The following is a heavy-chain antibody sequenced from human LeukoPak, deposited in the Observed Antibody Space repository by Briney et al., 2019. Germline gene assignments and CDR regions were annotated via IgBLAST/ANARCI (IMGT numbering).Heavy chain of an antibody. CDR3: ARGGYSKMAPLDY. Sequence: PGGSLRLSCAASGFTVSSNYMSWVRQAPGKGLDWVSVIYNGGSTYYADSVKGRFTISRDNSKNTLYLQMNSLRAEDTAVYYCARGGYSKMAPLDYWGQGTLVTVSS. D-gene: IGHD2-15*01. J-gene: IGHJ4*02. CDR2: IYNGGST. V-gene: IGHV3-66*01. CDR1: GFTVSSNY.